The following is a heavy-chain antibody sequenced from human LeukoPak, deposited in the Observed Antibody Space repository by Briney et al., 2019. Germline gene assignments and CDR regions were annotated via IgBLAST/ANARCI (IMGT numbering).Heavy chain of an antibody. Sequence: GGSLRLSCTAPGFPFIEYSMNWVRQVSGKGLEWISYIGIDSGNTKYADSVRGRFTISADKAKNSLYLQMNSLRVEDTAVYYCARDHNYAFDNWGQGTLVSVAS. V-gene: IGHV3-48*01. D-gene: IGHD1-1*01. CDR2: IGIDSGNT. CDR1: GFPFIEYS. CDR3: ARDHNYAFDN. J-gene: IGHJ4*02.